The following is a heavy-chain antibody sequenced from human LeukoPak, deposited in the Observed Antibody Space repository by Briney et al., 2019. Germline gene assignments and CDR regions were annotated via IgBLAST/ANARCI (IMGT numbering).Heavy chain of an antibody. D-gene: IGHD3-10*01. V-gene: IGHV4-4*07. CDR2: NHACGNT. CDR3: ARGGGELLTDFDY. J-gene: IGHJ4*02. CDR1: GDSISSYY. Sequence: SETLSLTCTVSGDSISSYYWSWVRQPAGKGLEWIGRNHACGNTNYNPSFKGRVPMTEDTPKDQSSLTLNSVTAADTAVYYCARGGGELLTDFDYWVQRTLVSVSS.